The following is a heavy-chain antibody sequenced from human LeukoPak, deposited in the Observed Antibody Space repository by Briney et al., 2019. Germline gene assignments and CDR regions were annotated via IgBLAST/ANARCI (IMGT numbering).Heavy chain of an antibody. V-gene: IGHV3-21*04. Sequence: GGSLRLSCAASGFTFSSYSMYWVRQAPGKGLEWVSSISSSSSYMYYADSVKGRFTISRDNAKNSLYLQMNSLRAEDTAVYYCASYSSSWYRYFDYWGQGTLVTVSS. CDR3: ASYSSSWYRYFDY. D-gene: IGHD6-13*01. CDR2: ISSSSSYM. CDR1: GFTFSSYS. J-gene: IGHJ4*02.